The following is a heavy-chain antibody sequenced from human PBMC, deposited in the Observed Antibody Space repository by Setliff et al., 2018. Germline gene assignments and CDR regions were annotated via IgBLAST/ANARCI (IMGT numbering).Heavy chain of an antibody. D-gene: IGHD1-1*01. Sequence: GGSLRLSCAASGFTFDDYGMSWVRQAPGKGLEWVSGINWNGGSTGYADSVKGRFTISRDNSKNTLYLQMNSLRAEDTAVYYCAKGDTIGININYSYAMDVWGRGTMVTVSS. CDR1: GFTFDDYG. CDR3: AKGDTIGININYSYAMDV. V-gene: IGHV3-20*04. CDR2: INWNGGST. J-gene: IGHJ6*02.